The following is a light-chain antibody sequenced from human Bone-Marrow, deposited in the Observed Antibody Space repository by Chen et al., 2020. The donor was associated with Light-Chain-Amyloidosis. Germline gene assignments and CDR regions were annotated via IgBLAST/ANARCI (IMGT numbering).Light chain of an antibody. J-gene: IGLJ3*02. CDR3: CSYAGSSTPWV. CDR1: SSDVGSYNL. Sequence: QSALTQPASVSGSPGQSITLPCPGPSSDVGSYNLVSWYQQQPGKAPKLMIYEVSKRPSGVSNRFSGSKSGNTASLTISGLQAEDEADYYCCSYAGSSTPWVFGGGTKLTVL. CDR2: EVS. V-gene: IGLV2-23*02.